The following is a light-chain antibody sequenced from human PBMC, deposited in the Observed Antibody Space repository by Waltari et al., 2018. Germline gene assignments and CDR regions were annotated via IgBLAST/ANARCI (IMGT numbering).Light chain of an antibody. V-gene: IGKV3-15*01. Sequence: EIVMTQSPATLSVSPGERAPLPCRASQSVGSNLAWYQQKPGQAPRLLIYGASTRATGIPARFSGSGSGTEFTLTISSLQSEDFAVYYCQQYNNWPLTFGGGTKVEIK. CDR2: GAS. J-gene: IGKJ4*01. CDR3: QQYNNWPLT. CDR1: QSVGSN.